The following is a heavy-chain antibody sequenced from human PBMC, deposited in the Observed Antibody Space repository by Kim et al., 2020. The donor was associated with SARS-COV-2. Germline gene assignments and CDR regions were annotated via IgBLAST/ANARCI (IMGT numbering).Heavy chain of an antibody. D-gene: IGHD6-13*01. Sequence: GGSLRLSCAASGFTFSNYDMHWVRQAPGKGLDWVAVISYDGSNKYYTDSVKGRFTISRDNSKNTLYLQMNSLRAEDTAVYYCAKDQGSLRQLVHDYWGQGTLVTVSS. CDR3: AKDQGSLRQLVHDY. J-gene: IGHJ4*02. V-gene: IGHV3-30*18. CDR1: GFTFSNYD. CDR2: ISYDGSNK.